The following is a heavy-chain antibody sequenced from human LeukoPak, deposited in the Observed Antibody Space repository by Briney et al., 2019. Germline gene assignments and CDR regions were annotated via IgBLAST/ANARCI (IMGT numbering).Heavy chain of an antibody. CDR2: IVVGSVNT. CDR1: GFTFTSSA. Sequence: SVKVSCKASGFTFTSSAVQWGRQARGQRLEGRGWIVVGSVNTNYAQKLQERVNITRHLSTSTAYMELRSLRAEDTAVYYCAKVTRYSSRRFDYWAQGTLLRVSS. V-gene: IGHV1-58*01. D-gene: IGHD6-19*01. CDR3: AKVTRYSSRRFDY. J-gene: IGHJ4*02.